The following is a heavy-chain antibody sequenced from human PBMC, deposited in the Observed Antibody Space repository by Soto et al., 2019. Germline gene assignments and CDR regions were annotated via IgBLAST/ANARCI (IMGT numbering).Heavy chain of an antibody. CDR1: GGSFSGYY. D-gene: IGHD6-13*01. CDR3: ARVAGQQLVAPDY. V-gene: IGHV4-34*01. Sequence: SETLSLTCAVYGGSFSGYYWSWIRQPPGKGLEWIGEINHSGSTNYNPSLKSRVTISVDTSKNQFSLKLSSVTAADTAVYYCARVAGQQLVAPDYWGQGTLVTVSS. CDR2: INHSGST. J-gene: IGHJ4*02.